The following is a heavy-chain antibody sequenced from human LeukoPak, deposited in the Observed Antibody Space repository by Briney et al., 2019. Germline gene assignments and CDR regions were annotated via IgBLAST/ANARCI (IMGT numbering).Heavy chain of an antibody. D-gene: IGHD2-15*01. CDR3: ARQHCSGGRCYSDYYYGMDV. Sequence: SETLSLTCTVSGGSLSSYFWSWIRQPPGKGLAWSGYIYYSGSTNYNPSLRSRVTISVGTSKNQFSLKLSSVTAADTAVYYCARQHCSGGRCYSDYYYGMDVWGQGTTVTVSS. V-gene: IGHV4-59*08. CDR1: GGSLSSYF. CDR2: IYYSGST. J-gene: IGHJ6*02.